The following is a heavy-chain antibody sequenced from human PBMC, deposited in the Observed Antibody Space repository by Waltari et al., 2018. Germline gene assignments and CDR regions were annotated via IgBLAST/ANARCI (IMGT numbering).Heavy chain of an antibody. CDR3: ARGGDGYNLWWRHDAFDI. D-gene: IGHD5-12*01. CDR2: IYHRGST. Sequence: QVQLQESGPGLVKPSETLSLTCAVSGYSISSGYYWGWIRQPPGKGLEWIGSIYHRGSTYYNPALKSRVTISVDTSKNQFSLKLSSVTAADTAVYYCARGGDGYNLWWRHDAFDIWGQGTMVTVSS. CDR1: GYSISSGYY. V-gene: IGHV4-38-2*01. J-gene: IGHJ3*02.